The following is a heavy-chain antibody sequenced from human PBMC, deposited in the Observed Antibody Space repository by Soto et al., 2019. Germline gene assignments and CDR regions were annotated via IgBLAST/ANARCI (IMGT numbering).Heavy chain of an antibody. CDR1: GGSISSGDYY. CDR3: ARVREYSGYGNAFDI. Sequence: PSETLSLTCTVSGGSISSGDYYWSWIRQPPGKGLEWIGYIYYSGSTYYNPSLKSRVTISVDTSKNQFSLKLTSVTAADTAAYYCARVREYSGYGNAFDIWGQGTMVTVSS. CDR2: IYYSGST. J-gene: IGHJ3*02. D-gene: IGHD5-12*01. V-gene: IGHV4-30-4*02.